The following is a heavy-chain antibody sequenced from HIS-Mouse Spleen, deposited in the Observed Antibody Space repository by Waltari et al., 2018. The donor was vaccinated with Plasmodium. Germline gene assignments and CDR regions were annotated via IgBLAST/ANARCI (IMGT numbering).Heavy chain of an antibody. CDR1: GFTVSSNY. J-gene: IGHJ4*02. D-gene: IGHD6-13*01. CDR2: IYSGGST. CDR3: ARGNSGYSSSWYLFDY. V-gene: IGHV3-53*02. Sequence: EVQLVETGGGLIQPGGSLRLSCAASGFTVSSNYMSWVRQDPGKGLEWGSVIYSGGSTYYADSVKGRFTISRDNSKNTLYLQMNSLRAEDTAVYYCARGNSGYSSSWYLFDYWGQGTLVTVSS.